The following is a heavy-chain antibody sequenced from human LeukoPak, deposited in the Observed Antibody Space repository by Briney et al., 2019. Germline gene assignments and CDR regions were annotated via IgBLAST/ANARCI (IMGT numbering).Heavy chain of an antibody. J-gene: IGHJ4*02. CDR3: ARAMTAQESYFDY. Sequence: ASVKVSCKASGYTFTAYYIHWVRQAPGQGLEWRGWISPNSGGTNYAQKFQDRVTMTRDTSINTASMELSRLRSDDTAVYYCARAMTAQESYFDYWGQGTLVTVSS. D-gene: IGHD5-18*01. CDR2: ISPNSGGT. CDR1: GYTFTAYY. V-gene: IGHV1-2*02.